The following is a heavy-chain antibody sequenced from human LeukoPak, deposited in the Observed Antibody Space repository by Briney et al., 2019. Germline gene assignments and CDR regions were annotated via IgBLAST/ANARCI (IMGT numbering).Heavy chain of an antibody. J-gene: IGHJ6*02. CDR1: GFTFSNYA. V-gene: IGHV3-23*01. Sequence: PGGSLRLSCAASGFTFSNYAMSWVRQAPGKGLEWVSAISGSGGNTYYADSVKGRFTISRDNSKNTLYLQMNSLRAEDTAVYYCARGPYAQWEIHGMDVWGQGTTVTVSS. CDR3: ARGPYAQWEIHGMDV. D-gene: IGHD1-26*01. CDR2: ISGSGGNT.